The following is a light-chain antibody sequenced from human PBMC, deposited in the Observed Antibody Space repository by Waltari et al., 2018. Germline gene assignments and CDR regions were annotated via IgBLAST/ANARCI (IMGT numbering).Light chain of an antibody. CDR1: LLSTHH. V-gene: IGLV3-25*03. CDR2: KDH. J-gene: IGLJ1*01. Sequence: SSELTQSPSVSGSPGQTARSTCSGHLLSTHHVTWYRQRPGEAPVLVIYKDHERPSGIPERFSGSTSGTTVTLTITGVQAEDEAEYYCQSTDSSGSSYVFGIGTKVSVL. CDR3: QSTDSSGSSYV.